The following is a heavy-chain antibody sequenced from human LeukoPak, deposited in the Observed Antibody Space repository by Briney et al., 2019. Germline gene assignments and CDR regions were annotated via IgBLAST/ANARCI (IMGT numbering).Heavy chain of an antibody. V-gene: IGHV3-74*01. CDR3: VRDWDHFDFDS. CDR2: IKGDGSHT. D-gene: IGHD1-26*01. CDR1: GFTFRDYW. Sequence: GGSLRLSCAASGFTFRDYWMHWIRQAPGKGLVWVSRIKGDGSHTIYADSVKGRFTISGDNAKNTLYLQMKSLRVEDTALYYCVRDWDHFDFDSWGQGTLVTVSS. J-gene: IGHJ5*01.